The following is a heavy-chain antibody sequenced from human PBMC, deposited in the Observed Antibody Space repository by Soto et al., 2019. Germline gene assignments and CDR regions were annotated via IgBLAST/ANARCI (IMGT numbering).Heavy chain of an antibody. Sequence: EVQLLESGGGLVQPGGSLRLSCAASGFIFSNYAMGWVRLAPGKGLEWVSVISSRGSTTYYADSVKGRFTISRDNSKNTLFLQMNTLRPEDTGVYYCARVTPGNNLYYFSGLDFWGQGTSVTVSS. D-gene: IGHD1-1*01. J-gene: IGHJ6*02. V-gene: IGHV3-23*01. CDR2: ISSRGSTT. CDR3: ARVTPGNNLYYFSGLDF. CDR1: GFIFSNYA.